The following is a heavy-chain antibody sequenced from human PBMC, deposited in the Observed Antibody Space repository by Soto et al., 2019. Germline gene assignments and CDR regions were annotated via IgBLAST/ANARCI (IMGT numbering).Heavy chain of an antibody. D-gene: IGHD1-26*01. Sequence: QVQLVESGGGLVKPGGSLRLSCAASGFTFSDYYMSWIRQAPGKGLEWVSYISSSGSMIYYADSVKGRFTISRDNAKHSLYLQVDSLRAEDTAVYYCARGPPLGPPLYYYYSLDVWGEGATGTVSS. V-gene: IGHV3-11*01. J-gene: IGHJ6*03. CDR3: ARGPPLGPPLYYYYSLDV. CDR2: ISSSGSMI. CDR1: GFTFSDYY.